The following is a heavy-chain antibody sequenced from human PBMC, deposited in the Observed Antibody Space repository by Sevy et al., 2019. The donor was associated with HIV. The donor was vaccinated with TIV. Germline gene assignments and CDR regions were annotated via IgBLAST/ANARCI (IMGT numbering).Heavy chain of an antibody. CDR3: ARGQWEHLY. D-gene: IGHD1-26*01. CDR2: IIHTGNT. Sequence: SETLSLTCAVYGGSFSGFYWSWIRQPPGKGLEWIGEIIHTGNTNYNPSLKSRVTISVDTSKNQFSLNLTSVTAANTAVYYCARGQWEHLYWGQGTLVTVS. CDR1: GGSFSGFY. J-gene: IGHJ4*02. V-gene: IGHV4-34*01.